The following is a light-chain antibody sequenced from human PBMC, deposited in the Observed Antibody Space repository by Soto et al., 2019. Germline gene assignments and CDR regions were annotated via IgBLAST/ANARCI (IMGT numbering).Light chain of an antibody. Sequence: QSVLTQPASVSGSPGQSITISCTGTSSDVGGYNYVSWYQQHPGKAPKLMIYAVSNRPSGVSNRFSGSKSGNTATLTISGLQAEDEADYYCCSYNVSGTYVFGTGTKVTVL. CDR1: SSDVGGYNY. V-gene: IGLV2-14*01. J-gene: IGLJ1*01. CDR3: CSYNVSGTYV. CDR2: AVS.